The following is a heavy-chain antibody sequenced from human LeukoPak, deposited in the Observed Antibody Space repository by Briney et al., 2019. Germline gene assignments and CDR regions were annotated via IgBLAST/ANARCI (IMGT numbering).Heavy chain of an antibody. V-gene: IGHV3-66*01. D-gene: IGHD2-21*02. CDR1: EFSVGSNY. Sequence: PGGSLRLSCAASEFSVGSNYMTWVRQAPGKGLEWVSLIYSGGSTYYADSVKGRFTISRDNSKNTLYLQMNSLRAEDTAVYYCASEDAYCGGDCYPYWGQGTLVTVSS. CDR2: IYSGGST. J-gene: IGHJ4*02. CDR3: ASEDAYCGGDCYPY.